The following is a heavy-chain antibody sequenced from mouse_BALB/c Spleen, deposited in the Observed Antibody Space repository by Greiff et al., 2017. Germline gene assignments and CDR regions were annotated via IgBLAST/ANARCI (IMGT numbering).Heavy chain of an antibody. CDR3: ARGRDYYGYDWFAY. D-gene: IGHD1-2*01. CDR2: ISSGGST. CDR1: GFTFSSYA. Sequence: DVMLVESGGGLVKPGGSLKLSCAASGFTFSSYAMSWVRQTPEKRLEWVASISSGGSTYYPDSVKGRFTISRDNARNILYLQMSSLRSEDTAMYYCARGRDYYGYDWFAYWGQGTLVTVSA. J-gene: IGHJ3*01. V-gene: IGHV5-6-5*01.